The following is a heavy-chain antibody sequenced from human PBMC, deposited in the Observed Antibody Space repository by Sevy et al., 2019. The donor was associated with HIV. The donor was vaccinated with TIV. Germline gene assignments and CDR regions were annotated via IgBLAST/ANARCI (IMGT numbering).Heavy chain of an antibody. CDR1: GVSISTHS. Sequence: SETLSLTCTVSGVSISTHSWSWIRQPPGKGLEYIGYIYYNGNVNYNPSFQSRVPLSGDRSMNQLSLKLTSVTAADTAVYYCAKDMDTFYGMDVWGQGTTVTVSS. D-gene: IGHD3-10*01. CDR3: AKDMDTFYGMDV. CDR2: IYYNGNV. V-gene: IGHV4-59*11. J-gene: IGHJ6*02.